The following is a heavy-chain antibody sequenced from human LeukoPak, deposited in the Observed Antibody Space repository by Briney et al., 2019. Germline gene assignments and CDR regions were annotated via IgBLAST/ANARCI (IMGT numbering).Heavy chain of an antibody. J-gene: IGHJ3*02. CDR2: FYTGGST. CDR3: ARGSQTMVNAFDI. D-gene: IGHD3-10*01. V-gene: IGHV3-53*01. Sequence: GGSLRLSCAASGFTVSSSYMSWVRQAPGKGLEWVSVFYTGGSTYYADSVKGRFTISRDNSKNPLYLQMNSLGVEDTAVYYCARGSQTMVNAFDIWGQGTIVSVSS. CDR1: GFTVSSSY.